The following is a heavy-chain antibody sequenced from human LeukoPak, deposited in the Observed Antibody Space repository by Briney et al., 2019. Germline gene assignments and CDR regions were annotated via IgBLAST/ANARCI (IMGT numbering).Heavy chain of an antibody. CDR1: GFTFSSYA. CDR2: ISGSGGST. CDR3: AKDRGLRFLEWLPPIFDY. Sequence: PGGSLRLSCAASGFTFSSYAMSWVRQAPGKGLEWVSAISGSGGSTYYADSVKGRFTISRDNSKNTLYLQMNSLRAEDTAVYYCAKDRGLRFLEWLPPIFDYWGQGTLVTVSS. D-gene: IGHD3-3*01. J-gene: IGHJ4*02. V-gene: IGHV3-23*01.